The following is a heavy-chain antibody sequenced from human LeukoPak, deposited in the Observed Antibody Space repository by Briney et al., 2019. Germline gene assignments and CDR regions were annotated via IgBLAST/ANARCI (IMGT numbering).Heavy chain of an antibody. CDR3: ARADYGGNSASLDY. CDR2: MNPNSGNT. J-gene: IGHJ4*02. CDR1: GYTFTSYD. Sequence: ASVKVSCKASGYTFTSYDINWVRQATGQGLEWMGWMNPNSGNTGYAQKFQGRVTMTRNTSIGTAYMELSSLRSEDTAVYYCARADYGGNSASLDYWGQGTLVTVSS. D-gene: IGHD4-23*01. V-gene: IGHV1-8*01.